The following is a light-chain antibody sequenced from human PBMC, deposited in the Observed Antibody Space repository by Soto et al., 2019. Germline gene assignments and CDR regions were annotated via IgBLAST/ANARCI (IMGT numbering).Light chain of an antibody. V-gene: IGKV1-39*01. CDR2: CAS. CDR1: QSIGTY. J-gene: IGKJ2*01. Sequence: DIQMTQSPSSLPASVGDIISISCRASQSIGTYLRWYQQKPGKAPTLLIYCASNLQSGDSSRLSCSVSETGFTLTISSLQPEDFATYYCQQSYSAPRTVGQGTKLDSK. CDR3: QQSYSAPRT.